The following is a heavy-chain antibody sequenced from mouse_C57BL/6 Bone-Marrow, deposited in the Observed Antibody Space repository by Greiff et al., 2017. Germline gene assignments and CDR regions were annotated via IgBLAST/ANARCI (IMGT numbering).Heavy chain of an antibody. CDR2: IDPETGGT. Sequence: VQLQQSGAELVRPGASVTLSCKASGYTFTDYEMHWVKQTPVHGLEWIGAIDPETGGTAYNQKFKGKAILTADKSSSTAYMERRSLTSEDSAVYYCTTVLNWYFDVWGTGTTVTVSA. J-gene: IGHJ1*03. V-gene: IGHV1-15*01. CDR1: GYTFTDYE. CDR3: TTVLNWYFDV.